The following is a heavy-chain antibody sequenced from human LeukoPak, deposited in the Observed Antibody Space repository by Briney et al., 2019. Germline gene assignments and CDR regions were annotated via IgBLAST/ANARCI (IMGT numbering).Heavy chain of an antibody. Sequence: GGSLRLSCAASGFTVSSNYMSWVRQAPGKGLEWVSVIYSGGSTYYADSVKGRFTISRDNSKNTLYLQMNSLRAEDTAVYYCARDSQQLVQFDYWGQGTLVTVSS. D-gene: IGHD6-13*01. CDR2: IYSGGST. V-gene: IGHV3-53*01. CDR1: GFTVSSNY. CDR3: ARDSQQLVQFDY. J-gene: IGHJ4*02.